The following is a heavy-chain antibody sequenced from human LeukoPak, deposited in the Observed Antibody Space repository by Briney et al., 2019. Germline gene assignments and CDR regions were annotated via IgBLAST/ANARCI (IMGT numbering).Heavy chain of an antibody. CDR2: IYYSGST. V-gene: IGHV4-59*01. J-gene: IGHJ3*02. Sequence: SETLSLTCTVSGGSINSYYWSWIRQPPGKGLEWIGYIYYSGSTNYNPPLKSRVTISVDTSKNQFSLKLSSVTAADTAVYYCASVTTGTFDIWGQGTMVTVSS. D-gene: IGHD1-1*01. CDR3: ASVTTGTFDI. CDR1: GGSINSYY.